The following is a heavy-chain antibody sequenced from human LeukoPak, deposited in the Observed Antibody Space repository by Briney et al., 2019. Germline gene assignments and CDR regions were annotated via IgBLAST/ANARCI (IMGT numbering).Heavy chain of an antibody. V-gene: IGHV5-51*01. Sequence: AETLKISCKASANTFTNSWIGWVRQMPGKGLEWMGIIFFGDSDTTYSPSFQGQVTISADRSISTAYLQWNSLKASDTAMYFCARLGYCSGGTCSSGYFYGMDVWGQGTTVTVAS. CDR2: IFFGDSDT. D-gene: IGHD2-15*01. CDR1: ANTFTNSW. J-gene: IGHJ6*02. CDR3: ARLGYCSGGTCSSGYFYGMDV.